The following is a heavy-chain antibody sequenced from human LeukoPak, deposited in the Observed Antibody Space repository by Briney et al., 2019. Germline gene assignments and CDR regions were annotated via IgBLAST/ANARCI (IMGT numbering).Heavy chain of an antibody. J-gene: IGHJ4*02. CDR1: GGTFSSYA. V-gene: IGHV1-69*04. CDR2: IIPILGIA. CDR3: CRSGSQRGYFDY. Sequence: SVKVSCKASGGTFSSYAISWVRQAPGQGLEWMGRIIPILGIANYAQEFQGRVTITADKSTSTAYMELSSLRSEDTAVYYCCRSGSQRGYFDYWGQGTLVTVSS. D-gene: IGHD3-10*01.